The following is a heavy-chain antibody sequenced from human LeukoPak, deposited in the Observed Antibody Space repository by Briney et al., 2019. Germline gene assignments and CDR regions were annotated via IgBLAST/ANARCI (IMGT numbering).Heavy chain of an antibody. CDR3: TRLVVPAAHNYYFDY. CDR1: GFTITTNY. D-gene: IGHD2-2*01. CDR2: IRSKAYGGTT. V-gene: IGHV3-49*04. J-gene: IGHJ4*02. Sequence: GGSLRLSRAASGFTITTNYMSWVRQAPGKGLEWVGFIRSKAYGGTTEYAASVKGRFTISRDDSKSIAYLQMNSLKTEDTAVYYCTRLVVPAAHNYYFDYWGQGTLVTVSS.